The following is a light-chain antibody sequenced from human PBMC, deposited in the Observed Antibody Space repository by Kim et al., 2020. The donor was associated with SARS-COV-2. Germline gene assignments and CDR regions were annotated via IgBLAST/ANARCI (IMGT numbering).Light chain of an antibody. J-gene: IGKJ2*01. CDR2: TAS. V-gene: IGKV1-27*01. CDR3: QQYNSAPFT. Sequence: SASVGDRVTITCRASHGISSSLAWYQQKPGKVPDLLLYTASILQSGVPSCFSGSGSVTVFTLTISSLQPEDVATYYCQQYNSAPFTFGQGTKLEI. CDR1: HGISSS.